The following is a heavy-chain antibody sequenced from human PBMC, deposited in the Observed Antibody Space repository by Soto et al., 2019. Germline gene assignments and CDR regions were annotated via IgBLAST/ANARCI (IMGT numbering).Heavy chain of an antibody. V-gene: IGHV3-21*01. D-gene: IGHD6-6*01. Sequence: EVQLVESGGGLVKPGGSLRLSCAASGFTFSSYSMNWVRQAPGKGLEWVSSISSSSSYIYYADSVKGRFTISRDNAKHSLDLQMNSLRAQDTAVYSCADSPVPGYYYMDVWGKGTPVTVSS. J-gene: IGHJ6*03. CDR1: GFTFSSYS. CDR3: ADSPVPGYYYMDV. CDR2: ISSSSSYI.